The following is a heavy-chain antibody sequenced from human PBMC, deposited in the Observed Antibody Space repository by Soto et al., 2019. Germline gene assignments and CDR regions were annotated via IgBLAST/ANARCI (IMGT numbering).Heavy chain of an antibody. J-gene: IGHJ5*01. V-gene: IGHV4-31*03. Sequence: SETLSLTCTVSGGSISSGGYYWSWIRQHPGKGLEWIGYIYYSGSTYYNPSLKSRVTISVDTSKNQFSLKLSSVTAADTAVYYCARDPSMSTDHWFDPWGQGTTVTVSS. CDR2: IYYSGST. CDR1: GGSISSGGYY. D-gene: IGHD4-17*01. CDR3: ARDPSMSTDHWFDP.